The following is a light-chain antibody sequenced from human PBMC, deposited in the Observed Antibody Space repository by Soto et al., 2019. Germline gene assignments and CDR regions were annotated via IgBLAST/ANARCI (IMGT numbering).Light chain of an antibody. V-gene: IGKV3-15*01. J-gene: IGKJ1*01. CDR3: QQYNNWWT. CDR2: GAS. CDR1: QGVSSN. Sequence: EIVMTQSPATLSVSPGERATLSCRASQGVSSNLAWYQQKPGQAPRLLIYGASTKATGIPARFSGSGSGTEFTLNISSLQSEDFAVYYCQQYNNWWTFGQGTKVEIK.